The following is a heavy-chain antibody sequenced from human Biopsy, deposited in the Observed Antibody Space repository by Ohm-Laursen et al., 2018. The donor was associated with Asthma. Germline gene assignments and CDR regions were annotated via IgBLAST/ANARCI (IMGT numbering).Heavy chain of an antibody. CDR1: ADSISSNNFY. D-gene: IGHD1-26*01. CDR2: ISYTGST. CDR3: ARHSGNYYAQLNY. Sequence: GTLSLTWLVSADSISSNNFYWGWIRQPPGKGLEWIATISYTGSTYYNPSLKSRVTISVDTSKNQFSLKLSSVTAADTAVYYCARHSGNYYAQLNYWGQGTLVTVSS. V-gene: IGHV4-39*01. J-gene: IGHJ4*02.